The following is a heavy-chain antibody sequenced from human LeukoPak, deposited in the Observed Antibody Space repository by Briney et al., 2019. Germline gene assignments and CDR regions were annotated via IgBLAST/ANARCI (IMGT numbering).Heavy chain of an antibody. Sequence: GGSLRLSCAASGFTFSSYAMHWVRQAPGKGLEWVAVISYVGDNKYYADSVKGRFTISRDNSKDTLYLQINSLRAEDTAVYYCAKTSEDRNFDYWGQGTLVTVSS. V-gene: IGHV3-30-3*02. D-gene: IGHD3-10*01. CDR1: GFTFSSYA. J-gene: IGHJ4*02. CDR2: ISYVGDNK. CDR3: AKTSEDRNFDY.